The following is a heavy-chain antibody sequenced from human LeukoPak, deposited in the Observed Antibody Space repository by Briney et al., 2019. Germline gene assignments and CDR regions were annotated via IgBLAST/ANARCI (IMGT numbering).Heavy chain of an antibody. CDR3: ARVRSIAVAGSEGYFDY. CDR1: GGSFSGYY. J-gene: IGHJ4*02. CDR2: INHSGST. Sequence: PSETLSLTCAVYGGSFSGYYWSWIRQPPGKGLEWIGEINHSGSTNYNPSLKSRVTISVDTSKNQFSLKLSSVTAADTAVYYCARVRSIAVAGSEGYFDYWGQGTLVTVSS. V-gene: IGHV4-34*01. D-gene: IGHD6-19*01.